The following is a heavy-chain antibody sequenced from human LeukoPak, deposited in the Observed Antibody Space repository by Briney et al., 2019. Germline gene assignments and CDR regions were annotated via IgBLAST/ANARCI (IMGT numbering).Heavy chain of an antibody. CDR3: ARGPTYYYDSSGYYPHTRYYYHYGMDV. D-gene: IGHD3-22*01. Sequence: PGGSLRLSGAASGFTFSSYAMHWVRQAPGKGLEWVAVISYDGSNKYYADSVKGRFTISRDNSKNTLYLQMNSLRAEDTAVYYCARGPTYYYDSSGYYPHTRYYYHYGMDVWGQGTTVTVSS. V-gene: IGHV3-30*04. J-gene: IGHJ6*02. CDR2: ISYDGSNK. CDR1: GFTFSSYA.